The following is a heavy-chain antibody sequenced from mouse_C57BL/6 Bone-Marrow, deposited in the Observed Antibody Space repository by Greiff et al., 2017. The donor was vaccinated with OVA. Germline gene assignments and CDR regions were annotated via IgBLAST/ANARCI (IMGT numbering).Heavy chain of an antibody. Sequence: EVQLHQSGPVLVKPGASVKMSCKASGYTFTDYYMNWVKQSHGKSLEWIGVINPYNGGTSYNQKFKGKATLTVDKSSSTAYMELNSLTSEDSAVYYCARDYYGSSPPDYWGQGTTLTVSS. D-gene: IGHD1-1*01. V-gene: IGHV1-19*01. CDR1: GYTFTDYY. J-gene: IGHJ2*01. CDR3: ARDYYGSSPPDY. CDR2: INPYNGGT.